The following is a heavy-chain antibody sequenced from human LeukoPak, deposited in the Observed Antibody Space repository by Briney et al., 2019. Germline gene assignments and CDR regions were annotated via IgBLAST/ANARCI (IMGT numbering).Heavy chain of an antibody. CDR1: GFTFSSYW. CDR2: IKQDGSEK. CDR3: ARDRGSRYYFDY. J-gene: IGHJ4*02. V-gene: IGHV3-7*01. D-gene: IGHD6-13*01. Sequence: GGSLRVSCAASGFTFSSYWMSWVRQAPGKGLEWVANIKQDGSEKYYVDSVKGRFTISRDNAKNSLYLQMNSLRADDTAVYYCARDRGSRYYFDYWGQGTLVTVSS.